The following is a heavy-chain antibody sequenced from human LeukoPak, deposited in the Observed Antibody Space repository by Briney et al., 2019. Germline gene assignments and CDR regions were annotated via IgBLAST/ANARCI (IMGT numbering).Heavy chain of an antibody. V-gene: IGHV3-9*03. CDR3: AKGSGGSGSPRENFDY. CDR2: ISWNSGSI. D-gene: IGHD3-10*01. CDR1: GFTFDDYA. J-gene: IGHJ4*02. Sequence: GGSLRLSCAASGFTFDDYAMHWVRHAPGKGLEWVSGISWNSGSIGYADSVKGRFTISRDNAKNSLYLQMNSLRAEDMALYYCAKGSGGSGSPRENFDYWGQGTLVTVSS.